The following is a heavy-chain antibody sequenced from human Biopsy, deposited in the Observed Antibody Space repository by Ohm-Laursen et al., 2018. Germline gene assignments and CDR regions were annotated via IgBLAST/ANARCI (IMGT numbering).Heavy chain of an antibody. V-gene: IGHV4-31*03. Sequence: SDTLSLTCTASGGSISSGGYYWGWIRQPPGKGLEWIGHMYYSGSTYYNPSLKSRITISVGTSKNQFSLKLSSVTAADTAVYYCAGLVTGFIDPWGQGTLVTVSS. J-gene: IGHJ5*02. CDR1: GGSISSGGYY. CDR2: MYYSGST. CDR3: AGLVTGFIDP. D-gene: IGHD3-9*01.